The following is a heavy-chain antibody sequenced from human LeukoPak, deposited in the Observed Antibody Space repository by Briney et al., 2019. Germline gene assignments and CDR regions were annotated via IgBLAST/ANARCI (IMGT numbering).Heavy chain of an antibody. V-gene: IGHV4-61*02. D-gene: IGHD3-3*01. CDR3: ARDRYYDFWSGYSGFDY. CDR2: IYTSGST. CDR1: GYSISSGYY. J-gene: IGHJ4*02. Sequence: SETLSLTCTVSGYSISSGYYWGWIRQPAGKGLEWIGRIYTSGSTNYNPSLKSRVTISVDTSKNQFSLKLSSVTAADTAVYYCARDRYYDFWSGYSGFDYWGQGTLVTVSS.